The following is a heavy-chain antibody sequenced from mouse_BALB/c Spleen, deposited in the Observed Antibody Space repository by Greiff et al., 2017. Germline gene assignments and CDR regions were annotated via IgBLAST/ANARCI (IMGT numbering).Heavy chain of an antibody. CDR2: ISSGGSYT. CDR3: ARFYYGNLDY. Sequence: EVNVVESGGGLVKPGGSLKLSCAASGFTFSSYAMSWVRQTPEKRLEWVATISSGGSYTYYPDSVKGRFTISRDNAKNTLYLQMSSLRSEDTAMYYCARFYYGNLDYWGQGTTLTVSS. CDR1: GFTFSSYA. D-gene: IGHD2-1*01. V-gene: IGHV5-9-3*01. J-gene: IGHJ2*01.